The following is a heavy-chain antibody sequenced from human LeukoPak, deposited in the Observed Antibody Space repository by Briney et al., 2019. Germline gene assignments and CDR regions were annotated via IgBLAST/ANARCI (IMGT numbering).Heavy chain of an antibody. CDR3: ARDRWSGSYRFDY. V-gene: IGHV3-21*01. D-gene: IGHD1-26*01. Sequence: GGSLRLSCAASGFTFTSYSMNWVRQAPGRGLEWVSSISSSSRYIYYADSVKGRFTISRDNAKNSLYLQMNSLRAEDTAVYYCARDRWSGSYRFDYWGQGTLVTVSS. J-gene: IGHJ4*02. CDR1: GFTFTSYS. CDR2: ISSSSRYI.